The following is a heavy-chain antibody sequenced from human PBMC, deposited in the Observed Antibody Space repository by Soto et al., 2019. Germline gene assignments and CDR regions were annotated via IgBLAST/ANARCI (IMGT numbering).Heavy chain of an antibody. CDR2: IRSKANSYAT. CDR3: TRRPDYYYYGMDV. V-gene: IGHV3-73*01. J-gene: IGHJ6*02. CDR1: GYTFTSYY. Sequence: KVSCKASGYTFTSYYMHWVRQASGKGLEWVGRIRSKANSYATAYAASVKGRFTISRDDSKNTAYLQMNSLKTEDTAVYYCTRRPDYYYYGMDVWGQGTTVTVSS.